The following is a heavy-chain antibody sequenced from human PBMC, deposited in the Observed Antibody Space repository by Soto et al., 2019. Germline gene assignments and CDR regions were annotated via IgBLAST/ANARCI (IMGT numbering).Heavy chain of an antibody. CDR1: GGTFDKRA. Sequence: QVQLVQSGAEVRKPGSSVKVSCKASGGTFDKRAIDWMRQAPGQGLECMGGIVPRFGTTNYAQKFQARVTITADEATSAAYLEVSNLTPDNTAVHYCARDPVDGGMRRTFDIWGQGTMVAVSS. D-gene: IGHD4-17*01. CDR2: IVPRFGTT. CDR3: ARDPVDGGMRRTFDI. V-gene: IGHV1-69*12. J-gene: IGHJ3*02.